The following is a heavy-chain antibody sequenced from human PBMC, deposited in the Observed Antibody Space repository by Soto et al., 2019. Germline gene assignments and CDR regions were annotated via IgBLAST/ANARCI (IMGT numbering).Heavy chain of an antibody. Sequence: PGGSLRLSCAASGFTVSTSYMSWVRQTPGKGLEWVSVIYGAGTTYYADSVKGRFTISRHNSENRVFLQMNSLRAEDTAVYYCARESIDYSNYLADYYYYGMDVWGQGTTVTVSS. CDR1: GFTVSTSY. CDR2: IYGAGTT. CDR3: ARESIDYSNYLADYYYYGMDV. D-gene: IGHD4-4*01. V-gene: IGHV3-53*01. J-gene: IGHJ6*02.